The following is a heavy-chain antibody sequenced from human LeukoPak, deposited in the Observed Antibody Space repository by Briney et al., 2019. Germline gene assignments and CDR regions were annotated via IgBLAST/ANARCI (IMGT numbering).Heavy chain of an antibody. J-gene: IGHJ4*02. D-gene: IGHD3-10*01. CDR2: ISYDGSNK. Sequence: PGRSLRLSCAASGFTFSSYAIHWVRQAPGKGLEWVAVISYDGSNKYYADSVKGRFTISRDNSKNTLYLQMNSLRAEDTAVYCCAREGTQSFASDYWGQGTLVTVSS. V-gene: IGHV3-30-3*01. CDR1: GFTFSSYA. CDR3: AREGTQSFASDY.